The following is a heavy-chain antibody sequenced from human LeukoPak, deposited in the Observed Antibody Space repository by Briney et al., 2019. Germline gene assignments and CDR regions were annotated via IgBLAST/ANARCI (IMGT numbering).Heavy chain of an antibody. V-gene: IGHV4-4*07. Sequence: SETLSLTCTVSGGSISSYYWSWIRQPAGKVLEWIGRIYTSGSTNYNPSLKSRVTMSVDTSKNQFSLKLSSVTAADTAVYYCARDLDTMVRGVIITNWFDPWGQGTLVTVSS. CDR2: IYTSGST. CDR1: GGSISSYY. CDR3: ARDLDTMVRGVIITNWFDP. J-gene: IGHJ5*02. D-gene: IGHD3-10*01.